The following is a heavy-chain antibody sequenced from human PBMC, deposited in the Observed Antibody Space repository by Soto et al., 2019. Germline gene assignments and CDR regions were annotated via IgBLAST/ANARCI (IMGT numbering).Heavy chain of an antibody. Sequence: ASVKVSCKASGYTFTSYGISWVRQAPGQGLEWMGWISAYNGNTNYAQKLQGRVTMTTDTSTSTAYMELRSLGSDDTAVYYCARAFPILRYFDWLSLTGFDYWGQGTLVTVSS. CDR1: GYTFTSYG. J-gene: IGHJ4*02. V-gene: IGHV1-18*01. CDR3: ARAFPILRYFDWLSLTGFDY. CDR2: ISAYNGNT. D-gene: IGHD3-9*01.